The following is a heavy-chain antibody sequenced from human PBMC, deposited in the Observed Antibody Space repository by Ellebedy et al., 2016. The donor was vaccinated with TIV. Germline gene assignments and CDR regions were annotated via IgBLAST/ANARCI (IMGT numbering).Heavy chain of an antibody. V-gene: IGHV3-21*01. Sequence: GESLKISCAASGFTFSSYSMNWVRQAPGKGLEWVSSISSSSSYIYYADSVKGRFTISRDNAKNSLYLQMNSLRAEDTAVYYCARDSSAFRDYLVAFDIWGQGTMVTVSS. CDR2: ISSSSSYI. J-gene: IGHJ3*02. CDR3: ARDSSAFRDYLVAFDI. CDR1: GFTFSSYS. D-gene: IGHD3-10*01.